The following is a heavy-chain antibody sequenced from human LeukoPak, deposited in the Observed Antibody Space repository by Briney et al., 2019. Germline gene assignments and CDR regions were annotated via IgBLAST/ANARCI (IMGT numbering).Heavy chain of an antibody. Sequence: GGSLRLSCAASGFTVSSNYMSWVRQAPGKGLEWVSAISGSGGSTYYADSVKGRFTISRDNSKNTLYLQMNSLRAEDTAVYYCAKDIDRSVGATEIDYWGQGTLVTVSS. J-gene: IGHJ4*02. V-gene: IGHV3-23*01. D-gene: IGHD1-26*01. CDR1: GFTVSSNY. CDR2: ISGSGGST. CDR3: AKDIDRSVGATEIDY.